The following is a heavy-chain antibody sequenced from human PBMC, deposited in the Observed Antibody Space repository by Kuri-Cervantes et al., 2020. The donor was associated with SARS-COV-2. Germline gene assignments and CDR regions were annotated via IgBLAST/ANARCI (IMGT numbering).Heavy chain of an antibody. Sequence: GESLKISCAASGFTFSSYGMHWVRQAPGKGLEWVAFIRYDGSNKYYADSVKGRFTISRDNSKNTLYLQMNSLRAEDTAVYYCAKVRPRNTYDYGDYGGLDVRGKGTTVTVSS. J-gene: IGHJ6*04. CDR1: GFTFSSYG. D-gene: IGHD4-17*01. V-gene: IGHV3-30*02. CDR2: IRYDGSNK. CDR3: AKVRPRNTYDYGDYGGLDV.